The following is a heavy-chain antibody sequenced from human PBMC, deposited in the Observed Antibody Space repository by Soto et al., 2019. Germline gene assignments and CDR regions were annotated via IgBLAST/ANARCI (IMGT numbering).Heavy chain of an antibody. J-gene: IGHJ4*02. CDR3: ARGGPMVRGYNRAPRFDY. Sequence: PSETLSLTCTVSGGSITSSSYYWGWIRQPPGKGLEWIGSIYYSGGTYYNPSLKSRVTISVDTSKNQLSLKLSSVTAADTAVYYCARGGPMVRGYNRAPRFDYWGQGTLVTVSS. D-gene: IGHD3-10*01. V-gene: IGHV4-39*01. CDR2: IYYSGGT. CDR1: GGSITSSSYY.